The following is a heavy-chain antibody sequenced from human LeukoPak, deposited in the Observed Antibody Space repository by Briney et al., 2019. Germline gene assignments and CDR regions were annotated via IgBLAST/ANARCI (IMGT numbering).Heavy chain of an antibody. Sequence: GGSLRLSCAASGFTFSSYGMHWVRQAPGKGLEWVAVISYDGSNKYYADSVKGRFTISRDNSKNTLYLQMNSLRAADTAVYYCAKDVPKSNDVGGGLLTWGQGTLLTVSS. J-gene: IGHJ4*02. CDR2: ISYDGSNK. CDR3: AKDVPKSNDVGGGLLT. V-gene: IGHV3-30*18. D-gene: IGHD3-9*01. CDR1: GFTFSSYG.